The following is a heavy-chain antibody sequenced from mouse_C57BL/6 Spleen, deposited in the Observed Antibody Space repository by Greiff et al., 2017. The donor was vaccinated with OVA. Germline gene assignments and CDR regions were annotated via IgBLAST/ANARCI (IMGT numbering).Heavy chain of an antibody. V-gene: IGHV5-17*01. CDR1: GFTFSDYG. CDR3: ATKRTGYFEV. J-gene: IGHJ1*03. CDR2: ISSGSSTI. Sequence: EVNLVESGGGLVKPGGSLKLSCAASGFTFSDYGMHWVRQAPEKGLEWVAYISSGSSTIYYADTVKGRFTISRDNAKNTLFLQMTSLRSEDTAMYYCATKRTGYFEVWGTGTTVTVSS.